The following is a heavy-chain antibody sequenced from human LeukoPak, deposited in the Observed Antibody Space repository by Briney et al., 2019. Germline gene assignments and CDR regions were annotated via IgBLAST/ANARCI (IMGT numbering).Heavy chain of an antibody. Sequence: ASVKVSCKASGYTFTSYYMHWVRQAPGQGLEWMGIINPSGGSTSYAQKFQGRVTMTRDTSTSTVYMELSSLRSEDTAVYYCARGTKYYYDSSGPDGEFFDYWGQGTLVTVSS. CDR3: ARGTKYYYDSSGPDGEFFDY. CDR2: INPSGGST. D-gene: IGHD3-22*01. CDR1: GYTFTSYY. J-gene: IGHJ4*02. V-gene: IGHV1-46*01.